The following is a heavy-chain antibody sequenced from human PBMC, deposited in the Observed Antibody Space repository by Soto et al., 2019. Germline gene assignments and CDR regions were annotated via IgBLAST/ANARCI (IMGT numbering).Heavy chain of an antibody. D-gene: IGHD6-13*01. CDR2: ISGSGGNT. CDR3: AKDRDSSWFPDY. V-gene: IGHV3-23*01. Sequence: RLSCAASGFTFSSYAMSWVRQAPGKGLEWVSTISGSGGNTYYADSVKGRFTISRDISKNTLYLQMDGLRAEDTAVYYCAKDRDSSWFPDYWGQGTLVTVSS. J-gene: IGHJ4*02. CDR1: GFTFSSYA.